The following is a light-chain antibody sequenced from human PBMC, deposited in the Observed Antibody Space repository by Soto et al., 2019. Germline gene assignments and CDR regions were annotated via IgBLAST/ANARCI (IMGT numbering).Light chain of an antibody. V-gene: IGLV2-11*01. J-gene: IGLJ7*01. CDR1: SSDIGGYSY. CDR2: DVT. CDR3: CSFAGSNTLL. Sequence: QSALTQPRSVSGSPGQSITISCTGTSSDIGGYSYVSWYQQHPGKAPKVMIYDVTKRPSGVPDRFSGSKSDNTASLTISGLQAEDEADYYCCSFAGSNTLLFGGGTQLTVL.